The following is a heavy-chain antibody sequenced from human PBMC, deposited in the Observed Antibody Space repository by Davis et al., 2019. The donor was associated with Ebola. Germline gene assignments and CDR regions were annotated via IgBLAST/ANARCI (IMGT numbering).Heavy chain of an antibody. CDR3: AKDPGSGSPHFDF. Sequence: GESLKISCAASGFTFSSYGMHWVRQAPGKGLEWVAFIRYDGSNKYYADSVKGRFTISRDNSKNTLYLQMNSLRAEDTAVYYCAKDPGSGSPHFDFWGQGTLVTVSS. J-gene: IGHJ4*02. CDR2: IRYDGSNK. CDR1: GFTFSSYG. V-gene: IGHV3-30*02. D-gene: IGHD1-26*01.